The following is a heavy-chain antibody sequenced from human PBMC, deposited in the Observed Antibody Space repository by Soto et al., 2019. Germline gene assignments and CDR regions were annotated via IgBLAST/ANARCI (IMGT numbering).Heavy chain of an antibody. D-gene: IGHD4-4*01. V-gene: IGHV1-18*01. J-gene: IGHJ4*02. CDR1: GYPFTSYG. Sequence: QVQLVQSGAEVKKPGASVKVSCKASGYPFTSYGISWVRQAPGQGLEWMGWISAYNGNTNYAQKLQGRVTMTTDTSTSTGYMELRSLRPDDTAVYYCARAKNTGGMTTVTPNAYWGQGTLVTVSS. CDR2: ISAYNGNT. CDR3: ARAKNTGGMTTVTPNAY.